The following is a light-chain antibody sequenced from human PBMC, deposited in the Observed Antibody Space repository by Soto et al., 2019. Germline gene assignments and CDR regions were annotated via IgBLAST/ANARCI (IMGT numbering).Light chain of an antibody. V-gene: IGLV2-14*01. CDR3: SSYTTSSTLAWV. CDR1: SGDIGGYNF. J-gene: IGLJ1*01. Sequence: QSALTQPASVSGSPGQSITISCTGTSGDIGGYNFVSWYQQHPGKAPKIILYEVSDRPSGVSNRFSGSKSGNTASLTISGLQAEDEADYYCSSYTTSSTLAWVFGTGTKVTVL. CDR2: EVS.